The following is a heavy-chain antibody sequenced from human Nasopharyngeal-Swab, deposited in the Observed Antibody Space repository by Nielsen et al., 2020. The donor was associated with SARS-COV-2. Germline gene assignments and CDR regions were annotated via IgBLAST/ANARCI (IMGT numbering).Heavy chain of an antibody. D-gene: IGHD1-14*01. J-gene: IGHJ6*04. CDR2: IYYSGST. Sequence: LRLSCTFSGCSITRGGYYWSWIRPHPGKGLELIGFIYYSGSTSYNPSLKSRITISVDTSTNQFSLKLSSVTAADTAVYYCARVRDNGGADVWGKGTTVTVSS. V-gene: IGHV4-31*03. CDR3: ARVRDNGGADV. CDR1: GCSITRGGYY.